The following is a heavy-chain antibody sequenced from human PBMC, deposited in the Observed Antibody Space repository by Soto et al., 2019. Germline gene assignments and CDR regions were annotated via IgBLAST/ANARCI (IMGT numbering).Heavy chain of an antibody. CDR2: IIPILGIA. J-gene: IGHJ4*02. CDR1: GGTFSSYT. D-gene: IGHD3-10*01. V-gene: IGHV1-69*02. CDR3: AVLITMVRGVTDFDY. Sequence: QVQLVQSGAEVKKPGSSVKVSCKASGGTFSSYTISWVRQAPGQGLEWMGRIIPILGIANYAQKFQGRVTITADKSTSTAYMELSSLRSEDTAVYYCAVLITMVRGVTDFDYWGQGTLVTVSS.